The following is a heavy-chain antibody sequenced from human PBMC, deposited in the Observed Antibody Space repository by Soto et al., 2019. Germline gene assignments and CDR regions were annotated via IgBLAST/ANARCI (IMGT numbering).Heavy chain of an antibody. CDR3: VRDRESIGTLSAY. V-gene: IGHV1-18*01. J-gene: IGHJ4*02. CDR2: ISGYTGNA. D-gene: IGHD3-10*01. Sequence: ASVKVSCKASGYTFTYHGITWVRQAPGQGLEWMGWISGYTGNADYAQRFQGRVIMTTDTSTSTAYMEVRSLRSDDTAVYYCVRDRESIGTLSAYWGQGTLVTVSS. CDR1: GYTFTYHG.